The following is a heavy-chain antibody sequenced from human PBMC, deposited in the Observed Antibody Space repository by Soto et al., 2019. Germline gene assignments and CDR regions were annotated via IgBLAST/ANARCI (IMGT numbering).Heavy chain of an antibody. CDR2: INHSGST. CDR1: GGSFSGYY. CDR3: ARTGYSYGYVFDY. V-gene: IGHV4-34*01. J-gene: IGHJ4*02. D-gene: IGHD5-18*01. Sequence: PSETLSLTCAVYGGSFSGYYWSWIRKPPGKGLEWIGEINHSGSTNYNPSLKSRVTISVDTSKNQFSLKLSSVTAADTAVYYCARTGYSYGYVFDYWGQGTLVTVSS.